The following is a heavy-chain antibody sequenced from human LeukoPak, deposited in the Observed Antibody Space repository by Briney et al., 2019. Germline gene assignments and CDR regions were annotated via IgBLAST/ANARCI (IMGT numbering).Heavy chain of an antibody. CDR1: GYTFTSYY. D-gene: IGHD3-22*01. V-gene: IGHV1-46*01. J-gene: IGHJ4*02. CDR2: INPSGGST. CDR3: ARVSSYYYDSSGYYFDY. Sequence: LWASVKVSCKASGYTFTSYYMHWVRQAPGQGLEWMGIINPSGGSTSYAQKFQGRVTMTRDMSTSTVYMELSSLRSEDTAVYYCARVSSYYYDSSGYYFDYWGQGTLVTVSS.